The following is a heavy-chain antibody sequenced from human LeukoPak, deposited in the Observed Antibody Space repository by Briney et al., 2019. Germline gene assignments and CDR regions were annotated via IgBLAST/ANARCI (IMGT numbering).Heavy chain of an antibody. J-gene: IGHJ4*02. CDR2: IKQDGSEK. CDR3: ARDKAGWFGELDY. CDR1: GFTFSSYA. Sequence: GGSLRLSSAASGFTFSSYAMHWVRQAPGKGLEWVANIKQDGSEKYYVDSVKGRFTISRDNAKNSLYLQMNSLRVEDTAVYYCARDKAGWFGELDYWGQGTLVTVSS. D-gene: IGHD3-10*01. V-gene: IGHV3-7*03.